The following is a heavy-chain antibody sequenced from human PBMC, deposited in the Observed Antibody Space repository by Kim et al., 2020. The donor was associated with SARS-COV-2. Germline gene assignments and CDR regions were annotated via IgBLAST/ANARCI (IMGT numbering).Heavy chain of an antibody. CDR3: TRTPTGDY. CDR1: GFTFSDYR. V-gene: IGHV3-7*03. Sequence: GSLRLSCAASGFTFSDYRMSWVRQSPGKGLEWVANIKQDGSEKYYVDSVKGRFSISRDNAKNSLNLQMNSLRAEDTAVYYCTRTPTGDYWGQGTLVTVSS. J-gene: IGHJ4*02. D-gene: IGHD3-10*01. CDR2: IKQDGSEK.